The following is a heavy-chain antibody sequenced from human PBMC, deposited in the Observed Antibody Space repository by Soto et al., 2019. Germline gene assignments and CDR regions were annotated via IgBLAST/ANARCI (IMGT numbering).Heavy chain of an antibody. J-gene: IGHJ6*02. CDR3: AADRGIAARPDYYYYGMDV. Sequence: SVKVSCKASGFTFTSSAVQWVRQARGQRLEWIGWIVVGSGNTNYAQKFQERVTITRDMSTSTAYMELSSLRSEDTAVYYCAADRGIAARPDYYYYGMDVWGQGTTVTVS. CDR2: IVVGSGNT. V-gene: IGHV1-58*01. CDR1: GFTFTSSA. D-gene: IGHD6-6*01.